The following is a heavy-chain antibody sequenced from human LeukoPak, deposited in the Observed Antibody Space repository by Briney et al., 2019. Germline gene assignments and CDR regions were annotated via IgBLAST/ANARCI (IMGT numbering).Heavy chain of an antibody. Sequence: SVKVSCKASGGTFSSYAISWVRQAPGQGLEWMGGIIPIFGTANYAQKFQGRVTITADESTSTAYMELSSLRSEDTAVYYCARDLMSPYYFDYWGQGTLVTVSS. CDR3: ARDLMSPYYFDY. CDR2: IIPIFGTA. CDR1: GGTFSSYA. D-gene: IGHD5/OR15-5a*01. J-gene: IGHJ4*02. V-gene: IGHV1-69*13.